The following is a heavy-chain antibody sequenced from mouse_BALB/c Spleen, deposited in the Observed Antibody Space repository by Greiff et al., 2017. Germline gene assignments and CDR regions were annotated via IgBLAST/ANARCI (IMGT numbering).Heavy chain of an antibody. J-gene: IGHJ3*01. CDR2: ISSGSSTI. D-gene: IGHD2-1*01. CDR1: GFTFSSFG. Sequence: DVMLVESGGGLVQPGGSRKLSCAASGFTFSSFGMHWVRQAPEKGLEWVAYISSGSSTIYYADTVKGRFTISRDNPKNTLFLQMTSLRSEDTAMYYCARERGNYVAWFAYWGQGTLVTVSA. CDR3: ARERGNYVAWFAY. V-gene: IGHV5-17*02.